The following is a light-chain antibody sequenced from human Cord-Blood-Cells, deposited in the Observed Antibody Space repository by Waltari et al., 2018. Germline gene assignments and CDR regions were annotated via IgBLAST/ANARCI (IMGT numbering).Light chain of an antibody. CDR1: QSISSW. J-gene: IGKJ1*01. Sequence: DIQMTQSPSTLSASVGDRVTITCRASQSISSWLAWYQQKPGKASKLLIYKASSLESGVPERFSGSGSGTEFTLTISSLQPDDFATYYCQQYNSYSWTFGQGTKVEIK. CDR2: KAS. V-gene: IGKV1-5*03. CDR3: QQYNSYSWT.